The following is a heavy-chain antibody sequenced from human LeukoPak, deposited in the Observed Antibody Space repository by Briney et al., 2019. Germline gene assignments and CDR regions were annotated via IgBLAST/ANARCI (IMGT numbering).Heavy chain of an antibody. Sequence: SETLSLTCSVSGDSISLSFYYWGWIRQPPGKALEWIGSVYYSGTTSYNPSLKSRVTISVDMSKNQFSLKLSSVTAADTAVYYCASSNWNYGYWFDPWGQGTLVTVSS. D-gene: IGHD1-7*01. CDR3: ASSNWNYGYWFDP. J-gene: IGHJ5*02. CDR1: GDSISLSFYY. V-gene: IGHV4-39*07. CDR2: VYYSGTT.